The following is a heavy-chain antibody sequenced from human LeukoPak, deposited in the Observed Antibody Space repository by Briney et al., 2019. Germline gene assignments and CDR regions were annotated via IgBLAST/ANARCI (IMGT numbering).Heavy chain of an antibody. CDR3: ARQLVIRPHYYYGMDV. J-gene: IGHJ6*02. V-gene: IGHV1-8*01. CDR1: GYTFTSYD. CDR2: MNPNSGNT. D-gene: IGHD3-9*01. Sequence: ASVKVSCKASGYTFTSYDINWVRQATGQGLEWMGWMNPNSGNTGYAQKFQGRVTMTRNTSISTAYMELSSLRSEDTAVYYCARQLVIRPHYYYGMDVWGQGTTVTVSS.